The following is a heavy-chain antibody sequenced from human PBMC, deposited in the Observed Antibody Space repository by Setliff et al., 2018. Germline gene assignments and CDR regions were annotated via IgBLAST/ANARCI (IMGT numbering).Heavy chain of an antibody. D-gene: IGHD3-9*01. CDR2: ISGYTGDT. J-gene: IGHJ4*02. CDR3: ARSSAPSVVLAADFDF. V-gene: IGHV1-18*01. CDR1: GFMFSTYG. Sequence: ASVKVSCKTSGFMFSTYGLSWVRQAPGQAPEWIGCISGYTGDTNYAPKFRDRVTLTIDPSSTTAYMELRSLKSDDTAFYYCARSSAPSVVLAADFDFWGQGTLITVSS.